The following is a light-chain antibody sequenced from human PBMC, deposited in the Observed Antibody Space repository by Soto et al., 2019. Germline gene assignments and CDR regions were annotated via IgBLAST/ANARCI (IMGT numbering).Light chain of an antibody. CDR1: QGISGY. Sequence: IHLTQSPSSLSASLGDRVTVPXRASQGISGYFAWYQQEPGXAPMXXXDAXSTLLRGGPSRLSGSGSGADFTLTISSLQPEDFATYYCQQLKTYPWTFGQGTKVDIK. J-gene: IGKJ1*01. V-gene: IGKV1-9*01. CDR3: QQLKTYPWT. CDR2: AXS.